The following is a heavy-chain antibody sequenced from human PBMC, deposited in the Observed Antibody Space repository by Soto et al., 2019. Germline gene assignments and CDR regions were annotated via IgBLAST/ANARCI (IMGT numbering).Heavy chain of an antibody. V-gene: IGHV3-33*01. J-gene: IGHJ4*02. Sequence: QVQLVESGGGVVQPGRSLRLSCAASGFTFSSYGMHWVRQAPGKGLEWVAVIWYDGSNKYYADSVKGRFTISRDNSKNTLDLQMNSLRAEDTAVYYCAREGDLFDYWGQGTLVTVSS. CDR1: GFTFSSYG. CDR3: AREGDLFDY. CDR2: IWYDGSNK.